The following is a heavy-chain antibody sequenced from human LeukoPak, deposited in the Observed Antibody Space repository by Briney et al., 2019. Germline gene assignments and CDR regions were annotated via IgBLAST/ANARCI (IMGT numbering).Heavy chain of an antibody. D-gene: IGHD3-10*01. V-gene: IGHV3-9*01. J-gene: IGHJ5*02. Sequence: GGSLRLSCAASGFTFDDYAMHWVRQAPGKGLEWVSGISWNSGSIGYADSVKGRFTISRDNAKNSLYLQMNSLRAEDTAVYYCARIRDNWFDPWGQGTLVTVSS. CDR3: ARIRDNWFDP. CDR2: ISWNSGSI. CDR1: GFTFDDYA.